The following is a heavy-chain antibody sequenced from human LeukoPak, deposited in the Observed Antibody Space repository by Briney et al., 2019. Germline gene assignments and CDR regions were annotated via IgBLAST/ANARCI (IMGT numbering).Heavy chain of an antibody. V-gene: IGHV1-46*01. D-gene: IGHD4-17*01. Sequence: ASVKVSCKASGYTFTSYYMHWVRQAPGQGLEWMGIINPRGGSTSYAQVFQGRVTMTRYTSTSTVYMELSSLRSEDTAVYYCARGRSDYDYYYYYMDVWGKGTTVTISS. CDR3: ARGRSDYDYYYYYMDV. CDR2: INPRGGST. J-gene: IGHJ6*03. CDR1: GYTFTSYY.